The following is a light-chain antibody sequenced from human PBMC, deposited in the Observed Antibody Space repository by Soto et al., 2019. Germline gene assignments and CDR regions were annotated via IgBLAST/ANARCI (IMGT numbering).Light chain of an antibody. J-gene: IGKJ1*01. V-gene: IGKV1-5*01. CDR3: QQYNSFWT. CDR2: DAS. CDR1: QSISSW. Sequence: DIQMTQHPSTLSASLLDRVTIRCRASQSISSWLAWYQQKPGKAPKLLIYDASSLESGVPSRFSGSGSGTEFTLTISSLQPDDFATYYCQQYNSFWTFGQGTKVDIK.